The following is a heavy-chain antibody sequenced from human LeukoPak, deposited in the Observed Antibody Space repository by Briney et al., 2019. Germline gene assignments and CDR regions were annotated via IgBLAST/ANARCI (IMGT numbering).Heavy chain of an antibody. CDR3: AREKSGDAFDI. CDR2: INPNSGGT. V-gene: IGHV1-2*04. Sequence: ASVKVSCKASGYIFTCNYMHWVRQAPGQGLEWMGWINPNSGGTNYAQKFQGWVTMTRDTSISTAYMELRRLRSDDTAVYYCAREKSGDAFDIWGQGTMVTVSS. CDR1: GYIFTCNY. J-gene: IGHJ3*02. D-gene: IGHD1-26*01.